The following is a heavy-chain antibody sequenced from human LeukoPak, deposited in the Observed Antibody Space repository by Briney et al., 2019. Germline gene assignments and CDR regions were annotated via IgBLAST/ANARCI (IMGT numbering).Heavy chain of an antibody. V-gene: IGHV5-51*01. CDR3: ARLGVEHWVDHYYYMDV. CDR2: IYPGDSET. CDR1: GYSFTSYW. Sequence: GESLKIPFKGSGYSFTSYWLGWVRQMPGKGLEGMGIIYPGDSETRYSPSFQGQVTISADKSIRTAYLQWSSLKAADTAMYYCARLGVEHWVDHYYYMDVWGKGTTVTISS. J-gene: IGHJ6*03. D-gene: IGHD3-10*01.